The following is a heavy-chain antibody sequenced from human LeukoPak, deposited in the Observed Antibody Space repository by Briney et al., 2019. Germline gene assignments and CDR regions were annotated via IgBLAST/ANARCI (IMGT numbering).Heavy chain of an antibody. CDR3: ARDLYGGSYPGRRGHLDAFDI. CDR2: ISAYNGDT. CDR1: GYAFTSYG. D-gene: IGHD1-26*01. Sequence: ASVKVSCKAYGYAFTSYGISWVRQAPGQGLEWMGWISAYNGDTNYAQKLQGRVTMTTDTSTSTAYMELRSLRSDDTAVYYCARDLYGGSYPGRRGHLDAFDIWGQGTMVTVSS. V-gene: IGHV1-18*01. J-gene: IGHJ3*02.